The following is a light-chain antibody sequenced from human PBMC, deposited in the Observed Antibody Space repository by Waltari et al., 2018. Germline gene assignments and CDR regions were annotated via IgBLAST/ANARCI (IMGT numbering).Light chain of an antibody. CDR1: QGISTY. CDR2: AAS. CDR3: QQRYTYPYT. V-gene: IGKV1-9*01. Sequence: IQLTQSPSSLSASVGDRVTITCRSSQGISTYLAWYQQKPGEAPKLLIYAASTLQSGVPSRFSGSGSGTDFTLTISSLQPEDFATYYCQQRYTYPYTFGQGTKLEIK. J-gene: IGKJ2*01.